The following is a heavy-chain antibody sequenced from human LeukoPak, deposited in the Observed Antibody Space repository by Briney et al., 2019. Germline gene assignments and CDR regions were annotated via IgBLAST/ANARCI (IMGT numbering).Heavy chain of an antibody. D-gene: IGHD3-3*01. J-gene: IGHJ4*02. CDR1: GGPVSGYY. CDR3: ARPPGTIFGGT. V-gene: IGHV4-59*05. CDR2: IYYSGST. Sequence: PSETLSLTCTVSGGPVSGYYWSWIRQPPGKGLEWIGSIYYSGSTYYNPSLKSRVTISVDTSKNQFSLKLSSVTAADTAVYYCARPPGTIFGGTWGQGTLVTVSS.